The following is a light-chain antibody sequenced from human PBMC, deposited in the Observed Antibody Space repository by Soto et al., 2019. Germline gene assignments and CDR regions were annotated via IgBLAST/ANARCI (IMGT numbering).Light chain of an antibody. Sequence: EVVMTQSPATLSVSPGERAPLSCRASQTVSRNLAWYQPRPGQAPRLLIYDISNRATGVPARFSGSGSETEFTLTIRSLQSEDFAGYFCQQYNNWPSFGQGTRLE. CDR3: QQYNNWPS. J-gene: IGKJ5*01. CDR2: DIS. CDR1: QTVSRN. V-gene: IGKV3-15*01.